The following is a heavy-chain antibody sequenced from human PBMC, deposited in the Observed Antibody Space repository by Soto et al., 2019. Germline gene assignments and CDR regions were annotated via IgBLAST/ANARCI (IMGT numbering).Heavy chain of an antibody. D-gene: IGHD3-16*02. J-gene: IGHJ4*02. CDR2: IYYSGST. CDR3: ARGNTFGGVIVPEYYFDY. V-gene: IGHV4-31*03. CDR1: GGSISSGGYY. Sequence: QVQLQESGPGLVKPSQTLSLTCTVSGGSISSGGYYWSWIRQHPGKGLEWIGYIYYSGSTYYNPSLKSRVTISVDTSKNQFSLKLSSVTAADTAVYYCARGNTFGGVIVPEYYFDYWGQGTLVTVSS.